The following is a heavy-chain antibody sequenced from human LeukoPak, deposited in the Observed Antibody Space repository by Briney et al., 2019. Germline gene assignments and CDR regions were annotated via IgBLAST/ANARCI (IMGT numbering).Heavy chain of an antibody. CDR1: GFTFSGFW. V-gene: IGHV3-7*01. CDR3: ARARGFFDY. J-gene: IGHJ4*02. Sequence: GGSLRLSCAASGFTFSGFWMNWLRQAPGKGLEWVANIKQDGSEKYYVDSVKGRFTISRDNAKNSLFLQMNSLRAEDTAVYYCARARGFFDYWGQGTLVTVSS. D-gene: IGHD3-10*01. CDR2: IKQDGSEK.